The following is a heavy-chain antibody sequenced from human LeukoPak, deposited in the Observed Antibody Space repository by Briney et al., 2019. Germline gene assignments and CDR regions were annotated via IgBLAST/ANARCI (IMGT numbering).Heavy chain of an antibody. J-gene: IGHJ3*02. Sequence: GGSLRLSCAASGFTFDDYAMHWVRQAPGKGLEWVSGISWNSGSIGYADSVKGRFTISRDNAKNSLYLQMNSLRAEDTALYYCAKDIGSSGRRAFDIWGQGTIVTVSS. CDR2: ISWNSGSI. D-gene: IGHD6-19*01. V-gene: IGHV3-9*01. CDR1: GFTFDDYA. CDR3: AKDIGSSGRRAFDI.